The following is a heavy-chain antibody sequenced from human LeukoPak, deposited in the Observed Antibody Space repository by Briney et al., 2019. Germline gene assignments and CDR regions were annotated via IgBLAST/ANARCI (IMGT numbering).Heavy chain of an antibody. CDR2: IEQDGSEK. D-gene: IGHD3-22*01. V-gene: IGHV3-7*01. J-gene: IGHJ4*02. CDR1: GFSFSNYW. Sequence: GGSLTLSCAASGFSFSNYWMSWVRQAPGKGLEWVANIEQDGSEKYYVDSVKGRFTISRDNAKNSLYLQMNSLRAEDTALYYCARAGHYDTTWYQWGQGTLVTVSS. CDR3: ARAGHYDTTWYQ.